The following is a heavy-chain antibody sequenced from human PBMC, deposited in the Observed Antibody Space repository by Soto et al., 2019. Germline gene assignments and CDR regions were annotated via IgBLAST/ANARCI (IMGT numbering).Heavy chain of an antibody. CDR1: GYTFTGYY. V-gene: IGHV1-2*04. CDR2: INPNSGGT. J-gene: IGHJ6*02. CDR3: ERLSADHYYYGMDV. Sequence: ASVKVSCKASGYTFTGYYMHWVRQAPGQGLEWVGWINPNSGGTNYAQKFQGWVTMTRDTSISTAYMELSRLRSDDTAVYYCERLSADHYYYGMDVWGQGTTVTV.